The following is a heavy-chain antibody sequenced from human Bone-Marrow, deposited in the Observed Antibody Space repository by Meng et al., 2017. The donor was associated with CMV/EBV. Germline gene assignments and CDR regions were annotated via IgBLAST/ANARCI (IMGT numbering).Heavy chain of an antibody. D-gene: IGHD3-3*01. CDR1: GYTFTGYY. J-gene: IGHJ4*02. CDR2: IGAYNGNT. CDR3: ARRTIFGVEQN. V-gene: IGHV1-18*04. Sequence: ASVKVSCKASGYTFTGYYMHWVRQAPGQGLEWMGWIGAYNGNTNYAQKLQGRVTMTTDTSTSTAYMELRSLRSDDTAVYYCARRTIFGVEQNWGQGTLVTVSS.